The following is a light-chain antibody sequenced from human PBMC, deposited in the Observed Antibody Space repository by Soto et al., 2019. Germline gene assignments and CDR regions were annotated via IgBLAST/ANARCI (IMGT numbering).Light chain of an antibody. Sequence: IVLTQTPATLSLSPGEGATLSCRASQSVGTFLAWHQQKPGQAPRLLIYDASNRATDVPARFSGSGSGTDFTLTISSLDPEDFAVYYCQQRSNWQITFGQGTRLEIK. CDR3: QQRSNWQIT. CDR2: DAS. V-gene: IGKV3-11*01. J-gene: IGKJ5*01. CDR1: QSVGTF.